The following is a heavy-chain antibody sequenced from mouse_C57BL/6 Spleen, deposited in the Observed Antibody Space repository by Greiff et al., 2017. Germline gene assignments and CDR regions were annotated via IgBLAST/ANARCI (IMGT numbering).Heavy chain of an antibody. CDR1: GYAFTNYL. V-gene: IGHV1-54*01. CDR3: ARMGDYAAWFAY. Sequence: VQLQQSGAELVRPGTSVKVSCKASGYAFTNYLIEWVKQRPGQGLEWIGVINPGSGGTKYNEKFTGKATLTADKSSSTAYMQLSSLTSEDSAVYFCARMGDYAAWFAYWGQGTLVTVSA. CDR2: INPGSGGT. D-gene: IGHD2-4*01. J-gene: IGHJ3*01.